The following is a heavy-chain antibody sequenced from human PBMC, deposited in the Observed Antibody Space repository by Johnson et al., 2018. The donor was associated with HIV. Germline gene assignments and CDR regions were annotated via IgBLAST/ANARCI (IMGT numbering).Heavy chain of an antibody. CDR1: GFTFSSYT. V-gene: IGHV3-30*04. Sequence: VQLVESGGGVVQPGRSLRLSCAASGFTFSSYTMHWVRQAPGKGLEWVAVISYDGSNQYYAYSVTGRFTISRDNSKNPLYLQMNSLRAEDTAVYYCARDRGWELLLGAFDIWGQGTMVTVSS. CDR3: ARDRGWELLLGAFDI. CDR2: ISYDGSNQ. D-gene: IGHD1-26*01. J-gene: IGHJ3*02.